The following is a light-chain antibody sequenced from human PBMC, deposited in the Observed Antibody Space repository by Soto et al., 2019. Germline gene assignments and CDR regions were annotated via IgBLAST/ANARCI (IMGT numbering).Light chain of an antibody. CDR2: GAS. J-gene: IGKJ1*01. CDR3: QQTDTIPRT. V-gene: IGKV1-39*01. Sequence: DIQMTQSPSSLSASVGDRVTITCRASQSIASRLNWYQQKPGSAPKLLIYGASTLESGVPSRFSGSGSGTDFTLTVSSLQVEGFATYYCQQTDTIPRTFGQGTKVDIK. CDR1: QSIASR.